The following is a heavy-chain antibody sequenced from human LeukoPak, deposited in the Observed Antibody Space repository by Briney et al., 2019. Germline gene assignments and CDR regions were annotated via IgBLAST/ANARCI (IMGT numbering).Heavy chain of an antibody. J-gene: IGHJ4*02. CDR3: ARGEGHSSSWYTFDC. D-gene: IGHD6-13*01. V-gene: IGHV3-13*01. CDR2: IGTAGDS. CDR1: GFTFTTYD. Sequence: GGSLRLSCAASGFTFTTYDMYWVRQTPGKGLEWVSSIGTAGDSYYPGSVKGRFTISRENAKNSLYLQMNSLGAGDTAVYYCARGEGHSSSWYTFDCWGQGTLVTVSS.